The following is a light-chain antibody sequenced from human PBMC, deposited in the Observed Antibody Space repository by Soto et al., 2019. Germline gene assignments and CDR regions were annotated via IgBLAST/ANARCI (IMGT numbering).Light chain of an antibody. J-gene: IGLJ2*01. CDR3: SSYTSSSTTV. CDR2: DVS. CDR1: SSDVGGYNY. Sequence: QSVLTQPASASGSPGQSITISCTGTSSDVGGYNYVSWYQQHPGKAPKLMIYDVSNRPSGVSNRFSGSKSGNTASLTISGLQAEDEADYYCSSYTSSSTTVFGGGTKVTVL. V-gene: IGLV2-14*01.